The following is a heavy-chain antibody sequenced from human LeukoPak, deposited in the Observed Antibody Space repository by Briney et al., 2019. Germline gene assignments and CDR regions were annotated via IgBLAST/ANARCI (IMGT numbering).Heavy chain of an antibody. CDR2: INSDGIST. CDR3: AKGGATVIDY. D-gene: IGHD4-17*01. CDR1: AFTFSSNW. J-gene: IGHJ4*02. Sequence: PGGSLRLSCAASAFTFSSNWMHWVRQAPGKGLVWVSRINSDGISTSYADSVKGRFTISRDNAKNTLYLQMNSLRAEDTAVYYCAKGGATVIDYWGQGTLVTVSS. V-gene: IGHV3-74*01.